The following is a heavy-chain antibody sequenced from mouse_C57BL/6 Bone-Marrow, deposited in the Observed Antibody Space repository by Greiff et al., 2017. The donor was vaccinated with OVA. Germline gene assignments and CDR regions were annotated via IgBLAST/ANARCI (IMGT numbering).Heavy chain of an antibody. Sequence: QVQLQQSGAELVRPGASVKLSCKASGYTFTDYYINWVKQRPGQGLEWIARIYPGSGNTYYNEKFKGKATLTAEKSSSTAYMQLSSLTSEDSAVYFCARSEDEIFDYWGQGTTLTVSS. CDR1: GYTFTDYY. J-gene: IGHJ2*01. CDR3: ARSEDEIFDY. CDR2: IYPGSGNT. V-gene: IGHV1-76*01.